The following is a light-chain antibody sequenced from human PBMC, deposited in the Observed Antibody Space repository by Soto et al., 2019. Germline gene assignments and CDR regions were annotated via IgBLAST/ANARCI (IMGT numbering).Light chain of an antibody. CDR2: DAS. V-gene: IGKV1-39*01. CDR3: QHTFFPTVS. CDR1: QTVLTY. J-gene: IGKJ4*01. Sequence: DIHMTQSPSSLSAAVGDRVTITCRASQTVLTYLHWFQQKPGKAPRVLIYDASNLWSGVPSRFSGSKSGTVFTLTINNLQPEDVATYFCQHTFFPTVSFGGGTKV.